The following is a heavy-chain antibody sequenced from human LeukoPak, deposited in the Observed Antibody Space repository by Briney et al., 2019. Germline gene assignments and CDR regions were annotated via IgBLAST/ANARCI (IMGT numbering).Heavy chain of an antibody. J-gene: IGHJ6*02. CDR3: AKDIWVGGCSGGSCYSHYYGMDV. CDR1: GFTFDDYA. CDR2: ISWDGGST. Sequence: GGSLRLSCAASGFTFDDYAMHWVRQAPGKGLEWVSLISWDGGSTYYADSVKGRFTISRDNSKNSLYLQMNSLRAEDTALYYCAKDIWVGGCSGGSCYSHYYGMDVWGQGTTVTVSS. D-gene: IGHD2-15*01. V-gene: IGHV3-43D*03.